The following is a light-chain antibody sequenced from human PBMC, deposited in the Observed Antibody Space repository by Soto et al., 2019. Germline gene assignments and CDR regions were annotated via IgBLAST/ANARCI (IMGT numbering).Light chain of an antibody. CDR3: QQYGTSPIT. CDR2: GAS. V-gene: IGKV3-20*01. J-gene: IGKJ5*01. CDR1: QSVSSNY. Sequence: EIVLTQSPGSLSLSPGETATLSCRASQSVSSNYIAWYEQKPGQAPRLLIYGASSRATGVPDRFSGNGSGTDFTLTISRVEPEDFAVYYCQQYGTSPITFGQGTRLEIK.